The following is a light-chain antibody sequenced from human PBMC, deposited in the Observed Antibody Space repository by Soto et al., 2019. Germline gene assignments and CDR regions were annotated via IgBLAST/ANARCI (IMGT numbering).Light chain of an antibody. CDR1: SSDIGGYNS. Sequence: QSALTQPPSASGSPGQSVTISCTGTSSDIGGYNSVSWYQQYPGKAPKLMIYEVSKRPSGVPDRFSASKSDNTASLTVSGLQAEDEADYYCSSYAGSKNLIFGGGTKLTVL. J-gene: IGLJ2*01. V-gene: IGLV2-8*01. CDR3: SSYAGSKNLI. CDR2: EVS.